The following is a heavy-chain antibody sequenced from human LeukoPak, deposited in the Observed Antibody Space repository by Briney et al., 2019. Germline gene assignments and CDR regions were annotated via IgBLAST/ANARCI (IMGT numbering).Heavy chain of an antibody. CDR1: GFTFSNAW. CDR2: IKSKTDGGTT. J-gene: IGHJ4*02. D-gene: IGHD3-22*01. CDR3: TTAYYYDSSGYPFDY. Sequence: PGGSLRLSCAASGFTFSNAWMSWVRQAPGKGLEWVGRIKSKTDGGTTDYAAPVKGRFTISRDDSKNTLYLQMNSLKTEDTAVYYCTTAYYYDSSGYPFDYWGQGTLVTVSS. V-gene: IGHV3-15*01.